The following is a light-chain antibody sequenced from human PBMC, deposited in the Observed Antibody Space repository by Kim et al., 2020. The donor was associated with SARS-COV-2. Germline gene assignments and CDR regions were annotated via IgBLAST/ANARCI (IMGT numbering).Light chain of an antibody. CDR1: SSEVGGYNY. J-gene: IGLJ2*01. CDR2: DVS. V-gene: IGLV2-11*01. CDR3: CSYAGSYPHVV. Sequence: QSVNISCTGTSSEVGGYNYVSWYQQHPGKAPKLMIYDVSKRPSGVPDRFSGSKSGNTASLTISGLQADDEADYYCCSYAGSYPHVVFGGGTQLTVL.